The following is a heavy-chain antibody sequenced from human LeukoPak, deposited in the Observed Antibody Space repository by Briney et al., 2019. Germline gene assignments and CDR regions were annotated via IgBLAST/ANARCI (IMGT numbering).Heavy chain of an antibody. J-gene: IGHJ4*02. CDR1: GYIFRNFG. Sequence: ASVKVSCKASGYIFRNFGINWVRQAPGQGLEWMGIINPSGGSTSYAQKFQGRVTMTRDMSTSTVYMELSSLRSEDTAVYYCARYGDYGYYFDYWGQGTLVTVSS. V-gene: IGHV1-46*01. D-gene: IGHD4-17*01. CDR2: INPSGGST. CDR3: ARYGDYGYYFDY.